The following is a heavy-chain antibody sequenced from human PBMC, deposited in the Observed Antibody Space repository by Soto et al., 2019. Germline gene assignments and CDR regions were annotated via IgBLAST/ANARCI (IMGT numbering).Heavy chain of an antibody. Sequence: SVKVSCKASGGTFSNYAIGWVRQAPGQGLEWMGCIIPIFGTANYAQRFQGRVTITADEYTSTAYMEVSSLRSEDTAVYYCAREGRGYSYGFRYSSLYWFDYWGQGTQVTVYS. V-gene: IGHV1-69*13. CDR3: AREGRGYSYGFRYSSLYWFDY. CDR1: GGTFSNYA. CDR2: IIPIFGTA. D-gene: IGHD5-18*01. J-gene: IGHJ4*02.